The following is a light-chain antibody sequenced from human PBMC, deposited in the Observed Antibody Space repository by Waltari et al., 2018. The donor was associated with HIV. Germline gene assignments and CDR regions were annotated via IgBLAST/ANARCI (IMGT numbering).Light chain of an antibody. CDR3: AAWDVSLRGAYV. CDR2: RNN. CDR1: RSDIGSNY. V-gene: IGLV1-47*01. Sequence: QSVLTQPPSASGTPGQRVTISCSGARSDIGSNYVYWYQQLPGTAPKLLIYRNNQCPAGFPDRFSASKSGTSASLAISGLRSEDEADYYCAAWDVSLRGAYVFGTGTKVAVL. J-gene: IGLJ1*01.